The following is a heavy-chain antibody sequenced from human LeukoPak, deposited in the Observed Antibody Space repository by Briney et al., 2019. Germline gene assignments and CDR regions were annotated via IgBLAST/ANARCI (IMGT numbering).Heavy chain of an antibody. CDR2: ISGGGGST. CDR1: GFTFSSYA. J-gene: IGHJ4*02. V-gene: IGHV3-23*01. D-gene: IGHD6-19*01. Sequence: GPLLLSCAASGFTFSSYAMSWVRQAPGKGLGGVSAISGGGGSTYYADSVKGRFTISRDNSKNTLYLQMNSLRAEDTAVYYCAKAVAAIGWYFDYWGQGTLVTVSS. CDR3: AKAVAAIGWYFDY.